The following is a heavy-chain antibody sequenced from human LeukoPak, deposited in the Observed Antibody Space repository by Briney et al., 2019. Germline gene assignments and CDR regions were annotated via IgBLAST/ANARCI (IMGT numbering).Heavy chain of an antibody. CDR2: IYYSGST. V-gene: IGHV4-59*01. D-gene: IGHD2-2*01. CDR1: GGSISSYY. CDR3: VKSNSRYQPWTLDI. Sequence: SETLSLTCTVSGGSISSYYWSWIRQPPGKGLEWIGYIYYSGSTNYNPSLKSRVTISVDTSKNQFSLKLSSVTAADTAMYYCVKSNSRYQPWTLDIWGRGTMVTVSS. J-gene: IGHJ3*02.